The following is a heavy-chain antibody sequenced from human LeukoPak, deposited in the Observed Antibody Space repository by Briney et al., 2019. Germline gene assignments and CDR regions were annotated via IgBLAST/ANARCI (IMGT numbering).Heavy chain of an antibody. V-gene: IGHV5-10-1*01. CDR2: IDPIDSYT. Sequence: GKSLNISCQGSGYPFTSYWISGARQMPGKGLEWIGRIDPIDSYTNSSTSFQGHVTISADKSISTAYLQWSRLKASDTGIYYCARDRGYCSGGSCYPGHWGQGTPVTVSS. CDR1: GYPFTSYW. J-gene: IGHJ4*02. D-gene: IGHD2-15*01. CDR3: ARDRGYCSGGSCYPGH.